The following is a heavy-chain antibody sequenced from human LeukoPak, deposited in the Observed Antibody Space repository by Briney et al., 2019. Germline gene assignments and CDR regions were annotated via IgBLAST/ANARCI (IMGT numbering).Heavy chain of an antibody. Sequence: GGSLRLSCAASGFTFSSYSMNWVRQAPGKGLEWVSSISSSSSYIYYADPVKGRFTISRDNAKNSLYLQMNSLRAEDTAVYYCARDISTAHWYFDLWGRGTLVTVSS. V-gene: IGHV3-21*01. D-gene: IGHD3-22*01. CDR3: ARDISTAHWYFDL. CDR1: GFTFSSYS. CDR2: ISSSSSYI. J-gene: IGHJ2*01.